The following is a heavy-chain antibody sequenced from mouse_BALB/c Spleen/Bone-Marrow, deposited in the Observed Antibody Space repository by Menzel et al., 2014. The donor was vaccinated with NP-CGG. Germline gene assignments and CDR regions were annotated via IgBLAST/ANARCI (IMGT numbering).Heavy chain of an antibody. V-gene: IGHV4-1*02. CDR1: GLDFSSYW. D-gene: IGHD1-1*02. J-gene: IGHJ4*01. Sequence: DVMLVESGGGLVQPGGSLKLSCAAPGLDFSSYWMTWVRQAPGKGLEWIGEINPDSNTINYTPSPKDKFIISRDNVKNPLYRKRRKVKLGDTAFYYGERRKLWGVRAYGVQGTPAPVPP. CDR2: INPDSNTI. CDR3: ERRKLWGVRAY.